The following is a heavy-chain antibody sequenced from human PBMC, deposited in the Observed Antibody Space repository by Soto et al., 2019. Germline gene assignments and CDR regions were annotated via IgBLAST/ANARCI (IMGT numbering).Heavy chain of an antibody. CDR1: GFTFSTYA. V-gene: IGHV3-23*01. Sequence: EVQLLESGGGLVQPGESLRLSCAASGFTFSTYAMNWVRQAPGKGLEWVSGISGSGDSIYYADSVKGRFTISRDNSKNTLYLQMNSLRVDDTAVYYCAKAAYTLPTDNWGQGTLVTVSS. J-gene: IGHJ4*02. CDR2: ISGSGDSI. D-gene: IGHD2-2*02. CDR3: AKAAYTLPTDN.